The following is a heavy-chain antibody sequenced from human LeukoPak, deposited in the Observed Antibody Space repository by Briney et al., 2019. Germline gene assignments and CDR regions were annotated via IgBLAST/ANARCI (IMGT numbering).Heavy chain of an antibody. J-gene: IGHJ5*02. Sequence: PSETLSLTCAVYGGSFSGYYWSWIRQPPGKGLEWIGEINHSGSTNYNPSLKSRVTIPVDTSKNQFSLKLSSVTAADTAVYYCASGVVVPAAIKMGGFDPWGQGTLVTVSS. V-gene: IGHV4-34*01. CDR1: GGSFSGYY. D-gene: IGHD2-2*02. CDR2: INHSGST. CDR3: ASGVVVPAAIKMGGFDP.